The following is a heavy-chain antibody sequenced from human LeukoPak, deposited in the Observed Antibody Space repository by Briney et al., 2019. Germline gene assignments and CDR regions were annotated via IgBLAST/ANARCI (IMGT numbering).Heavy chain of an antibody. J-gene: IGHJ4*02. Sequence: GGSLRLSCAASEFSVGSNYMTWVRQAPGKGLEWVSAISGSGGSTYYADSVKGRFTISRDNSKNTLYLQMNSLRAEDTAVYYCANSGTGNYWGQGTLVTVSS. CDR2: ISGSGGST. CDR3: ANSGTGNY. V-gene: IGHV3-23*01. CDR1: EFSVGSNY. D-gene: IGHD3-10*01.